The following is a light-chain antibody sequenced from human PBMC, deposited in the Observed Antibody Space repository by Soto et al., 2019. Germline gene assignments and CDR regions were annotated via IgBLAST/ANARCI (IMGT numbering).Light chain of an antibody. Sequence: EIMMTQSPATLSVSPGERATLFCRASQSVSSNLAWYQQKPGQAPRHLIYGSSTRATGIPARFSGSGSGTEFTLTISSLQSEDFAVYYCQKYNNWRPWTFGQGTKMEIK. V-gene: IGKV3-15*01. CDR2: GSS. CDR1: QSVSSN. J-gene: IGKJ1*01. CDR3: QKYNNWRPWT.